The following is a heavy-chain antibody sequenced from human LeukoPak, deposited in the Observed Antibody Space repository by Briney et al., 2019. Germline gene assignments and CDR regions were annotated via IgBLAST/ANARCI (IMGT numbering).Heavy chain of an antibody. Sequence: PSETLSLTCTVSGGSISSYYWSWIRQPAGKGLEWIGRIYTSGSTNYNPSLKSRVTMSVDTSKNQFPLKLSSVTAADTAVYYCAREGLRVTIFGVAQYGMDVWGQGTTVTVSS. V-gene: IGHV4-4*07. CDR1: GGSISSYY. CDR3: AREGLRVTIFGVAQYGMDV. J-gene: IGHJ6*02. D-gene: IGHD3-3*01. CDR2: IYTSGST.